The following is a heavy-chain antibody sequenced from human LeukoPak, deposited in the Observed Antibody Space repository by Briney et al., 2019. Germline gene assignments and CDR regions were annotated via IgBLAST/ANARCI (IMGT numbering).Heavy chain of an antibody. V-gene: IGHV3-23*01. Sequence: GGSLRLSCVASGFTFSSYAMGWVRQAPGKGLEWVSAISGSGVTTHYAASVKGRFSISRDNSKNTLYLQRDSLRAEDTALYYCAKRVVVGATSPYSDFQDWGQGTLVTVSS. D-gene: IGHD1-26*01. J-gene: IGHJ1*01. CDR3: AKRVVVGATSPYSDFQD. CDR1: GFTFSSYA. CDR2: ISGSGVTT.